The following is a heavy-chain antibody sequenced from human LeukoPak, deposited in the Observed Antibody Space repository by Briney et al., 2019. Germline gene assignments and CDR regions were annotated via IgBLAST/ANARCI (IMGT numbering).Heavy chain of an antibody. Sequence: PSETLSLTCSFSGDSISTYYWSWIRQSPGKGLEWIGHIYSSGNTDYNSSLKGRVTISVDTSKSQFSLRLSSVTATDTAVYYCARLRWQLVGPYFDYWGQGIVVTVSS. CDR1: GDSISTYY. J-gene: IGHJ4*02. D-gene: IGHD1-26*01. CDR2: IYSSGNT. V-gene: IGHV4-59*01. CDR3: ARLRWQLVGPYFDY.